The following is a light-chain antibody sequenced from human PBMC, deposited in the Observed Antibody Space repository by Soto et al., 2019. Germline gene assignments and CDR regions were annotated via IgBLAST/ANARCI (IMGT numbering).Light chain of an antibody. Sequence: DIPMTQSPSSLSASVGDRVTITCRASQGIGTYLAWYQQKPGKVPKLLIYSASTLQSGVPSRFSGSGSGTTFTLTISSLQPEDVATYYCQKYNSAPTFGQGTKVEIK. CDR1: QGIGTY. CDR3: QKYNSAPT. CDR2: SAS. V-gene: IGKV1-27*01. J-gene: IGKJ1*01.